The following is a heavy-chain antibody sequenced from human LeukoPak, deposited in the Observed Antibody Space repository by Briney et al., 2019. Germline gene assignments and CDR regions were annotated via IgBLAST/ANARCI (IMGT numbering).Heavy chain of an antibody. CDR2: ISPSGGST. V-gene: IGHV3-23*01. J-gene: IGHJ4*02. CDR1: GFTFSSFA. Sequence: GGSLRLSCAASGFTFSSFAMSWVRQAPGKGLEWVCTISPSGGSTYYTDSVKGRFTISRDSSKNTLFLQMSTLRAEDTAVYYCARDIFWSGYSTYWGQGTLVTVSS. CDR3: ARDIFWSGYSTY. D-gene: IGHD3-3*01.